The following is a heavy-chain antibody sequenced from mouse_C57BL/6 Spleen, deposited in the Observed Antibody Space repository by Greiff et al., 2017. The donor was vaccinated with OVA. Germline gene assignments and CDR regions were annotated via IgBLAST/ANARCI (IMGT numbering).Heavy chain of an antibody. V-gene: IGHV5-6*01. J-gene: IGHJ1*03. CDR1: GFTFSSYG. Sequence: DVQLVESGGDLVKPGGSLKLSCAASGFTFSSYGMSWVRQTPDKRLEWVATISSGGSYTYYPDSVKGRFTISRDNAKNTLYLQMSSLKSEDTAMYYCARQDWDEDWYFDVWGTGTTVTVSS. CDR3: ARQDWDEDWYFDV. D-gene: IGHD4-1*01. CDR2: ISSGGSYT.